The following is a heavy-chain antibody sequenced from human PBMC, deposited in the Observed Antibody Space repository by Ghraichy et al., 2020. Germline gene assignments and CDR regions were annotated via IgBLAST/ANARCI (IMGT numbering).Heavy chain of an antibody. Sequence: GGSLRLSCAASGFTFSSYGMHWVRQAPGKGLEWVANIRYDGTKKHYADSVKGRFTISRDNSKNTLYLQMNSLRAEDTALYYCAKDDWSGGLPIPYGDNGGGIDYWGQGTLVTVSS. V-gene: IGHV3-30*02. CDR1: GFTFSSYG. CDR3: AKDDWSGGLPIPYGDNGGGIDY. D-gene: IGHD4-17*01. J-gene: IGHJ4*02. CDR2: IRYDGTKK.